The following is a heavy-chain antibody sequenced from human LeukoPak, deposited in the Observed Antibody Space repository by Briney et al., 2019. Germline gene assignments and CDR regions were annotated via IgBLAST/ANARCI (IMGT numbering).Heavy chain of an antibody. D-gene: IGHD3-10*01. V-gene: IGHV3-23*01. CDR2: ISDSGGTT. J-gene: IGHJ4*02. CDR1: GFTFSSYA. Sequence: GGSLRLSCAASGFTFSSYAMNWVRQAPGKGLEWVSGISDSGGTTKYADSVKGRFTISRDNSKNTLNLQMNSLRAEDTAVYYCAKADRGWGVITKDWGQGALVTVSS. CDR3: AKADRGWGVITKD.